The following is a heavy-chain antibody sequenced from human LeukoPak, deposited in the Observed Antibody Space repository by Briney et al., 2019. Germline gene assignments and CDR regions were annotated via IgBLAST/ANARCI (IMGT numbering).Heavy chain of an antibody. D-gene: IGHD6-19*01. CDR3: AKDRRGGLGVGSGWYYFDY. CDR1: GFTFSSYG. V-gene: IGHV3-30*02. CDR2: IRYDGSNK. Sequence: GGSLRLSCAASGFTFSSYGMHWVRQAPGKGLEWVAFIRYDGSNKYYADSVKGRFTISRDNSKNTLYLQMNSLRAEDTAVYYCAKDRRGGLGVGSGWYYFDYWGQGTLVTVSS. J-gene: IGHJ4*02.